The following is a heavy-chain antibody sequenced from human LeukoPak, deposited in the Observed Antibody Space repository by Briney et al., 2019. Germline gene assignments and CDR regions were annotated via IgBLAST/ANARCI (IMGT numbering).Heavy chain of an antibody. CDR1: GGTFSSYA. Sequence: SVKVSCKASGGTFSSYAISWVRQAPGQGLEWMGWIIPILGIANYAQKFQGRVTITADKSTSTAYMELSSLRSEDTAVYYCAREGAVAGTVFIDYWGQGTLVTVSA. CDR3: AREGAVAGTVFIDY. V-gene: IGHV1-69*10. J-gene: IGHJ4*02. D-gene: IGHD6-19*01. CDR2: IIPILGIA.